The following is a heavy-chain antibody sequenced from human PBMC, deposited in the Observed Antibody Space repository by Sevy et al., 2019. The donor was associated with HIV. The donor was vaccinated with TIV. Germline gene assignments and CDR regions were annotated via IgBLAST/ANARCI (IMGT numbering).Heavy chain of an antibody. CDR3: ARDGGCSSTACLLYFDY. V-gene: IGHV3-21*01. Sequence: GGSLRLSCVVSGFTFSKYPMNWVRQAPGKGLEWVSSISSSSNYIYYGDSVKGRFTISRDNAKNSLYLQMNSLRADDTAVYYCARDGGCSSTACLLYFDYWCQGTLVTVSS. D-gene: IGHD2-2*01. J-gene: IGHJ4*02. CDR2: ISSSSNYI. CDR1: GFTFSKYP.